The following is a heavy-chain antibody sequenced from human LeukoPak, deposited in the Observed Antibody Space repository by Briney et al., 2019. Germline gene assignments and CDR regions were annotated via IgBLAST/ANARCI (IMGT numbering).Heavy chain of an antibody. Sequence: SETPSLTCAVYGGSFSGYYWSWIRQPPGKGLEWIGEINHSGSTNYNPSLKSRVTISVDTSKNQFSLKLSSVTAADTAVHYCARGRYRPLDYWGQGTLVTVSS. D-gene: IGHD3-16*02. J-gene: IGHJ4*02. V-gene: IGHV4-34*01. CDR3: ARGRYRPLDY. CDR2: INHSGST. CDR1: GGSFSGYY.